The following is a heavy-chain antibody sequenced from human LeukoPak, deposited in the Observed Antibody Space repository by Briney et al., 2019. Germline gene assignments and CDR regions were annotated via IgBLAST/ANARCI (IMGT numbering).Heavy chain of an antibody. CDR2: INHSGST. CDR3: ARGATTTYYYGSGSYYYRWFDP. D-gene: IGHD3-10*01. CDR1: GGSFSGYY. Sequence: SETLSLTCAVYGGSFSGYYWSWIRQLPGKGLEWIGEINHSGSTNYNPSLKSRVTISVDTSKNQFSLKLSSVTAADTAVYYCARGATTTYYYGSGSYYYRWFDPWGQGTLVTVSS. J-gene: IGHJ5*02. V-gene: IGHV4-34*01.